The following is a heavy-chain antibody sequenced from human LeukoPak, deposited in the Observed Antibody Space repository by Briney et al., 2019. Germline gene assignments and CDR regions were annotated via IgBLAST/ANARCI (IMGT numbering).Heavy chain of an antibody. CDR1: GFTFSSYG. V-gene: IGHV3-30*18. J-gene: IGHJ3*02. CDR2: ISYDGSNK. CDR3: AETVSGWDDAFDI. Sequence: GGSLRLSCAASGFTFSSYGMHWVRQAPGKGLEWVAVISYDGSNKYYADSVKGRFTISRDNSKNTLYLQMNSLRAEDTAVYYCAETVSGWDDAFDIWGQGTMVTVSS. D-gene: IGHD6-19*01.